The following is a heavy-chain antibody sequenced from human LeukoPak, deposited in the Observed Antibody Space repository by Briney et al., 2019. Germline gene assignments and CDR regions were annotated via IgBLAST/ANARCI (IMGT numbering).Heavy chain of an antibody. V-gene: IGHV1-69*01. CDR3: ARLLNLAVAG. Sequence: GASVNVSCKASGGTFSSYAISWVRQAPGQGLEWMGGIIPIFGTANYAQKFQGRVTITADESTSTAYMELSSLRSEDTAVYYCARLLNLAVAGWGQGTLVTVSS. J-gene: IGHJ4*02. D-gene: IGHD6-19*01. CDR1: GGTFSSYA. CDR2: IIPIFGTA.